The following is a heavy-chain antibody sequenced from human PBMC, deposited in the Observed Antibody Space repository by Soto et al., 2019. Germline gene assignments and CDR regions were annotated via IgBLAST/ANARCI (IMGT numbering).Heavy chain of an antibody. CDR1: GFTFSSYA. Sequence: GGSLRLSCAASGFTFSSYAMSWVRQAPGKGLEWVSAISGSGGSTYYADSVKGRFTISRDNSKNTLYLQMNSLRAEDTAVYYCAKRTYYDFWSGGFDYWGQGTLVTVSS. J-gene: IGHJ4*02. V-gene: IGHV3-23*01. CDR3: AKRTYYDFWSGGFDY. CDR2: ISGSGGST. D-gene: IGHD3-3*01.